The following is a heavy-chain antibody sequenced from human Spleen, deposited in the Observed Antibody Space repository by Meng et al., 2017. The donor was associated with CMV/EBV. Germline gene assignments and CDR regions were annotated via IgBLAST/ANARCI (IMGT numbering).Heavy chain of an antibody. V-gene: IGHV1-18*01. Sequence: SGYTFSNFGISWVRQAPGQGLEWMGWISAYNGNTNYAQKLQDRVTMTTDTSTSTAYMELRSLRSDDTAMYYCARDGGLTMARGVMYYWGQRTLVTVSS. CDR1: GYTFSNFG. J-gene: IGHJ4*02. CDR2: ISAYNGNT. D-gene: IGHD3-10*01. CDR3: ARDGGLTMARGVMYY.